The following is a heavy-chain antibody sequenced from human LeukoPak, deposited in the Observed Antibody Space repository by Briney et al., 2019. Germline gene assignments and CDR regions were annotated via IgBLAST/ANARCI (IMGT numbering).Heavy chain of an antibody. Sequence: SETLSLTCTVSGGSISSSSYYWGWIRQPPGKGLEWIGSIYYRGSTYYNPSLKSRVTISVDTSKNQFSLKLSSVTAADTAVYYCARQSYYSWNRFDNWGQGTLVTVS. CDR2: IYYRGST. D-gene: IGHD1-1*01. CDR1: GGSISSSSYY. CDR3: ARQSYYSWNRFDN. V-gene: IGHV4-39*01. J-gene: IGHJ4*02.